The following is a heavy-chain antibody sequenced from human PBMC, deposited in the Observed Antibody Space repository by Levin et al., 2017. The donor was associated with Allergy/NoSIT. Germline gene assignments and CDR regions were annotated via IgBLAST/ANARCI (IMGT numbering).Heavy chain of an antibody. D-gene: IGHD2-21*02. V-gene: IGHV3-23*01. CDR3: AKAGADCGGDCRTDYYYYGMDV. Sequence: GESLKISCAASGFTFSSYAMSWVRQAPGKGLEWVSAISGSGGSTYYADSVKGRFTISRDNSKNTLYLQMNSLRAEDTAVYYCAKAGADCGGDCRTDYYYYGMDVWGQGTTVTVSS. CDR2: ISGSGGST. CDR1: GFTFSSYA. J-gene: IGHJ6*02.